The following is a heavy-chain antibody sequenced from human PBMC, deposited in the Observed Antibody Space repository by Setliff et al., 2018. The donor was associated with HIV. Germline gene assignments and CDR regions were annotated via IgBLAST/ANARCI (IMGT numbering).Heavy chain of an antibody. CDR3: ARGTSGGHSSGYYYFDY. V-gene: IGHV4-39*02. CDR2: LYGHSST. Sequence: SETLSLTCNVSGDSIGTGTHYWAWIRQPPGKGLEWIGSLYGHSSTYYTKSLGGRVTISADTSKNQFSLRLSSVTALDTAVYYCARGTSGGHSSGYYYFDYWGHGTLVTVSS. J-gene: IGHJ4*01. CDR1: GDSIGTGTHY. D-gene: IGHD3-22*01.